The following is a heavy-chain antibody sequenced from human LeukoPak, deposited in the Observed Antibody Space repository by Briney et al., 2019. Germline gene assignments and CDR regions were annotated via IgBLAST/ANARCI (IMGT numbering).Heavy chain of an antibody. CDR2: IRYDGSNK. CDR3: ARDLTGTGGTDSSGYSYFDY. Sequence: GGSLRLSCAASGFTFSSYGMHWVRQAPGKGLEWVAFIRYDGSNKYYADSVKGRFTISRDNAKNSLYLQMNSLRAEDTAVYYCARDLTGTGGTDSSGYSYFDYWGQGTLVTVSS. J-gene: IGHJ4*02. D-gene: IGHD3-22*01. V-gene: IGHV3-30*02. CDR1: GFTFSSYG.